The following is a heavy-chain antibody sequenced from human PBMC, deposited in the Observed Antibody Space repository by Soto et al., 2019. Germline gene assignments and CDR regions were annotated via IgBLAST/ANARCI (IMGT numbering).Heavy chain of an antibody. Sequence: QLQLQESGPGLVKPSETLSLTCTVSGGSISSSSYYWGWIRQPPGKGLEWIGSIYYSGSTYYNPSLKSRVTISVDTSKNQFSLKLSSVTAADTAVYYCARHLGGRVDTAMVLWFDPWGQGTLVTVSS. J-gene: IGHJ5*02. CDR1: GGSISSSSYY. CDR3: ARHLGGRVDTAMVLWFDP. CDR2: IYYSGST. V-gene: IGHV4-39*01. D-gene: IGHD5-18*01.